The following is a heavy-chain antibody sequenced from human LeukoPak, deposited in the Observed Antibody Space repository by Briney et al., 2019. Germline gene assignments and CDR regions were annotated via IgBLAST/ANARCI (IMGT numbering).Heavy chain of an antibody. Sequence: ASVKVSCKASGYTFTSYGISWVRQAPGQGLEWMGWISAYNGNTNYAQKLQGRVTMTTDTSTSTAYMELRSLRSDDTAVYYCARDVVTMIVVAWDGRAFDIWGQGTMVTVSS. CDR3: ARDVVTMIVVAWDGRAFDI. V-gene: IGHV1-18*01. D-gene: IGHD3-22*01. CDR1: GYTFTSYG. J-gene: IGHJ3*02. CDR2: ISAYNGNT.